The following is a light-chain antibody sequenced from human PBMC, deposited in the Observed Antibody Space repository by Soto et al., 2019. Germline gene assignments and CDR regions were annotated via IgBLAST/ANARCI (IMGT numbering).Light chain of an antibody. CDR1: HDVSRN. V-gene: IGKV1-33*01. CDR3: QQYNSMLS. CDR2: DAS. J-gene: IGKJ4*01. Sequence: DIQMTQSPSSLSASEGDRVTITCQSSHDVSRNLNWFQQKPGEAPQLLIYDASNLERGVPSRFSGSGSGTDFALTISSLQPEDVATYYCQQYNSMLSVGDGTEVEIK.